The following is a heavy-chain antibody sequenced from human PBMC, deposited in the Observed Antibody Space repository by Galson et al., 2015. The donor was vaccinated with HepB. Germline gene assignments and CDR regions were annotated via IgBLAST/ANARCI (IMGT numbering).Heavy chain of an antibody. D-gene: IGHD3-3*01. CDR2: ISYDGSGE. CDR1: GCTFSNHA. CDR3: ARQVRILEWLFLGYYMDV. Sequence: SLRLSCAASGCTFSNHAMHWVRQAPGKGLECVPVISYDGSGENLEDSVNPRFTVSGDNSKNTFPLQMNALSAEDTALYYCARQVRILEWLFLGYYMDVWGKGTTVIVSS. J-gene: IGHJ6*03. V-gene: IGHV3-30*04.